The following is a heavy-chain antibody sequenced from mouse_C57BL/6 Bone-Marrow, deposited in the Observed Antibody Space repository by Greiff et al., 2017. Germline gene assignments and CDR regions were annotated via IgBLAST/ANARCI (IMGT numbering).Heavy chain of an antibody. CDR3: ARLGLPWYFDV. D-gene: IGHD2-2*01. J-gene: IGHJ1*03. Sequence: QVQLQQSGAELARPGASMKLSCKASGYTFTSYGISWVKQRTGQGLEWIGEIYPRSGNTYYNEKFKGKATLTADKSSSTAYMELRSLTSEDSAVYFCARLGLPWYFDVWGTGTTVTVSS. CDR2: IYPRSGNT. V-gene: IGHV1-81*01. CDR1: GYTFTSYG.